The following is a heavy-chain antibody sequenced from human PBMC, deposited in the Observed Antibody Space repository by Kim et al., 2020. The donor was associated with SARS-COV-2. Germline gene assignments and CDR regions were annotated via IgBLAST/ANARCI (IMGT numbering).Heavy chain of an antibody. CDR1: GYSFTSYW. Sequence: GESLKISCKGSGYSFTSYWIGWVRQMPGKGLEWMGIIYPGDSDTRYSPSFQGQVTISADKSISTAYLQWSSLKASDTAMYYCARRWNYEGGWVSLQDDAFDIWGQGTMVTVSS. V-gene: IGHV5-51*01. D-gene: IGHD1-7*01. CDR2: IYPGDSDT. CDR3: ARRWNYEGGWVSLQDDAFDI. J-gene: IGHJ3*02.